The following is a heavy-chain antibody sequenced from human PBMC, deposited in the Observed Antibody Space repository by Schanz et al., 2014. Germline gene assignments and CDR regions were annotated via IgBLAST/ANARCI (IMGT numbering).Heavy chain of an antibody. CDR3: TTETIAMAGTFSI. CDR2: INTNTGNP. V-gene: IGHV7-4-1*02. D-gene: IGHD6-19*01. CDR1: GYTFTSYA. J-gene: IGHJ4*02. Sequence: QVQLVQSGSELKKPGASVKVSCKASGYTFTSYAMNWVRQAPGQGLEWVGWINTNTGNPTYAQGFTGRFVFYLDTSVSTAYLQISSQKDEDTAPYYCTTETIAMAGTFSIWGQGTLVTVSS.